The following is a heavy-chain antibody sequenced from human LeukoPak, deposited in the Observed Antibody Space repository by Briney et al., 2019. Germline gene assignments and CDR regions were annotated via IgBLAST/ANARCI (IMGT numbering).Heavy chain of an antibody. Sequence: PGGSLRLSCAASGFTFSSYEMNWVRQAPGKGLEWVSYISSSGSTIYYADSVKGRFTISRDNSKNTLYLQMNSLRAEDTAVYYRAKVVSYCGGDCSEHHDYWGQGTLVTVSS. CDR2: ISSSGSTI. CDR3: AKVVSYCGGDCSEHHDY. J-gene: IGHJ4*02. CDR1: GFTFSSYE. V-gene: IGHV3-48*03. D-gene: IGHD2-21*02.